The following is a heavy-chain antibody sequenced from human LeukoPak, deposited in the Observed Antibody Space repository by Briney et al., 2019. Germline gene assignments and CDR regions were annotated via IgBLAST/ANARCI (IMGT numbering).Heavy chain of an antibody. V-gene: IGHV1-46*01. CDR3: AGEARARYYYGMDV. Sequence: ASVKVSCKASGYTFTNYYIHWVRQAPGQGLEWMGLINPSGGSTSYAQKFQGRVTVTRDTSTSTVYMELSSLRSEDTAVYYCAGEARARYYYGMDVWGQGTTVNVSS. J-gene: IGHJ6*02. CDR1: GYTFTNYY. D-gene: IGHD6-6*01. CDR2: INPSGGST.